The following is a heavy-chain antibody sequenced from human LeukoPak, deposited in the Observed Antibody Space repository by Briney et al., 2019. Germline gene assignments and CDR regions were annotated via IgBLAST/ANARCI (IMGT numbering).Heavy chain of an antibody. CDR1: GYTLTELS. J-gene: IGHJ3*02. CDR2: FDPEDGET. Sequence: GASVKVSCKVSGYTLTELSMHWVRQAPGKGHEWMGGFDPEDGETIYAQKFQGRVTMTEDTSTDTAYMELSSLRSEDTAVYYCATIDNIVGATTDAFDSWGQGTMVTVSS. CDR3: ATIDNIVGATTDAFDS. D-gene: IGHD1-26*01. V-gene: IGHV1-24*01.